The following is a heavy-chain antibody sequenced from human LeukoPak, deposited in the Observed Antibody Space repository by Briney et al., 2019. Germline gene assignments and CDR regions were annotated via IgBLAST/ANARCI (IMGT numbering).Heavy chain of an antibody. V-gene: IGHV3-9*01. J-gene: IGHJ4*02. CDR2: ISWNSGSI. D-gene: IGHD1-14*01. CDR3: AKATGYLL. CDR1: GFTFDDYA. Sequence: PGRSLRLSCAASGFTFDDYAMHWVRQAPGKGLEWVSGISWNSGSIGYADSVKGRFTISRANSENTLYLQMNNLGAEDTAVYYCAKATGYLLWGQGTLVTVSS.